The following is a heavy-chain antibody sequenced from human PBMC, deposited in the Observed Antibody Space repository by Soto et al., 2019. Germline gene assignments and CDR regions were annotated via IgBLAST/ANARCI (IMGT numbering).Heavy chain of an antibody. Sequence: EVQLVESGGDLVQPGGSLRLSCATSDFTFRNYWMNWVRQAPGKGLEWVANIKPDGSATNYVDSVKGRFTISRDNVRNSVSLQMNSLRVEDTAVYFCFWGNGGPQWGQGTLVTVSS. D-gene: IGHD3-16*01. CDR2: IKPDGSAT. V-gene: IGHV3-7*03. CDR3: FWGNGGPQ. J-gene: IGHJ4*02. CDR1: DFTFRNYW.